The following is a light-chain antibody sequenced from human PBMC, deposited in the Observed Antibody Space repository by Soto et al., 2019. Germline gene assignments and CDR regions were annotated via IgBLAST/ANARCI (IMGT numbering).Light chain of an antibody. CDR2: WAS. V-gene: IGKV4-1*01. J-gene: IGKJ4*01. Sequence: DIVMTQSPDSLAVSLGERATINFESIQSVLYSSKNKNYLSWYQQKPGQPPKLLIYWASTRESGVPDRFSGSGSGTDFTLTISSLQAEDVAVYYCQQYYSTPLTFGGGTKVDIK. CDR3: QQYYSTPLT. CDR1: QSVLYSSKNKNY.